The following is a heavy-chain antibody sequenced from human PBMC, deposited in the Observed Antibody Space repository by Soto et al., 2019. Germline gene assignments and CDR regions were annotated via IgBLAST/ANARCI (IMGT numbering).Heavy chain of an antibody. J-gene: IGHJ3*02. CDR1: GYTFTDYY. D-gene: IGHD2-15*01. CDR2: MNPKSGGA. Sequence: ASVKVSCKTSGYTFTDYYTHWVRQAPGQGLEWMGWMNPKSGGAYFAQKFQGRVTLTRDTSIGTAYIEVNSLTSDDTAVYFCTRENIENRDGLYDAFDIWGQGPTGTVSS. CDR3: TRENIENRDGLYDAFDI. V-gene: IGHV1-2*02.